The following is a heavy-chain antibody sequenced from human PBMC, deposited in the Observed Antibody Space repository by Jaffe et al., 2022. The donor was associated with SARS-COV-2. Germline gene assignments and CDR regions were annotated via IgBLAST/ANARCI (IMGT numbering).Heavy chain of an antibody. D-gene: IGHD3-3*01. V-gene: IGHV3-49*04. CDR3: TRAGFWSGYYGDY. CDR2: IRSKAYGGTT. CDR1: GFTFGDYA. J-gene: IGHJ4*02. Sequence: EVQLVESGGGLVQPGRSLRLSCTASGFTFGDYAMSWVRQAPGKGLEWVGFIRSKAYGGTTEYAASVKGRFTISRDDSKSIAYLQMNSLKTEDTAVYYCTRAGFWSGYYGDYWGQGTLVTVSS.